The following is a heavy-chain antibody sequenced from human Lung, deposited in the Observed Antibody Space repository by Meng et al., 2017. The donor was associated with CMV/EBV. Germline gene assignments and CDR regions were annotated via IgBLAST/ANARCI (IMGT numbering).Heavy chain of an antibody. Sequence: QVQPVQSGAEVTKPGASVKVSCKGSGYSFTDYHIHWVRQAPGQGREWMGWMNPKSGGANYAQKFQGRVTMTRDTSVSTAYMELSRLRSDDTAVYYCAREGLVGDLRYFDLWGRGTLVTRLL. D-gene: IGHD3-16*01. CDR1: GYSFTDYH. V-gene: IGHV1-2*02. CDR2: MNPKSGGA. J-gene: IGHJ2*01. CDR3: AREGLVGDLRYFDL.